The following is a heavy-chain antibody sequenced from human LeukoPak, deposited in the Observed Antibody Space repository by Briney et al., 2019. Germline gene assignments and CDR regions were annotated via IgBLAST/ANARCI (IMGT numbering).Heavy chain of an antibody. CDR1: GFTFSSYW. CDR2: ISYDGSNK. J-gene: IGHJ6*02. CDR3: ARPRSYYYDSSGLPYYYYGMDV. V-gene: IGHV3-30-3*01. D-gene: IGHD3-22*01. Sequence: GGSLRLSCAASGFTFSSYWMSWVRQAPGKGLEWVAVISYDGSNKYYADSVKGRFTISRDNSKNTLYLQMNSLRAEDTAVYYCARPRSYYYDSSGLPYYYYGMDVWGQGTMVTVSS.